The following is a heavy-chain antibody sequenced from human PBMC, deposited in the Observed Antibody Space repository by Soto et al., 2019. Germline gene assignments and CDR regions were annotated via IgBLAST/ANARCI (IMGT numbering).Heavy chain of an antibody. D-gene: IGHD2-2*01. CDR1: GGSISSSTYY. V-gene: IGHV4-39*02. CDR3: APVGIGTKTVDY. Sequence: PSETLSLTCLVSGGSISSSTYYWGWIRQPPGKGLEWIGSIYYSGATYYNPSLRSRITISMDRSKNHFSLKLTSVTAADTAIYYCAPVGIGTKTVDYWGQGTLVTVSS. CDR2: IYYSGAT. J-gene: IGHJ4*02.